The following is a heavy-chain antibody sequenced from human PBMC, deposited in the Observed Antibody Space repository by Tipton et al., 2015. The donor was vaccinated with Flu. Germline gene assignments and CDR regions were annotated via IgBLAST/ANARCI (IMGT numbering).Heavy chain of an antibody. V-gene: IGHV1-69*01. CDR1: GGTFSSYA. CDR3: ARGTEPGQWLVRGYFDY. Sequence: QVQLVQSGAEVKKPGSSVKVSCKASGGTFSSYAISWVRQAPGQGLEWMGGIIPIFGSANYAQKFQGRVTITADESTSTVYMELSSPRSEDTAMYYCARGTEPGQWLVRGYFDYWGQGTLVTVSS. D-gene: IGHD6-19*01. J-gene: IGHJ4*02. CDR2: IIPIFGSA.